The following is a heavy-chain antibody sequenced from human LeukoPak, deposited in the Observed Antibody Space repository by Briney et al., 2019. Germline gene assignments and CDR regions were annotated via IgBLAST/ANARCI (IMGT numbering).Heavy chain of an antibody. CDR1: GDSISNDKYY. D-gene: IGHD3-22*01. Sequence: PSETLSLTCTVSGDSISNDKYYWSWIRQSAGKGLECNGRIYASGITNYNPSLKTRVTISLDTSKNQFSLELSSVTAAEKAMYYCARDYYDITGYYRFDPWGQGTLVTVSS. CDR2: IYASGIT. V-gene: IGHV4-61*02. J-gene: IGHJ5*02. CDR3: ARDYYDITGYYRFDP.